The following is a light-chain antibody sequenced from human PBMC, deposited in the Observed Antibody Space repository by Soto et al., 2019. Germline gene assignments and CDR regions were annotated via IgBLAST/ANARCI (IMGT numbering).Light chain of an antibody. CDR2: GAS. CDR1: QSVSSSY. V-gene: IGKV3-20*01. Sequence: EIVLTQSPGTLSLSPGERATLSCKASQSVSSSYLAWYQQKPGQAPRLLIYGASTRATGIPDRFSGSGSGTDFTLTIRRLEAEDFAESYCQQYSSSSRWTCGQGAKVDIK. J-gene: IGKJ1*01. CDR3: QQYSSSSRWT.